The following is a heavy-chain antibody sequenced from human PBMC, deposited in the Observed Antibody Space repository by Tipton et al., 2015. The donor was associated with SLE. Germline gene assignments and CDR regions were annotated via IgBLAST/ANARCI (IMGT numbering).Heavy chain of an antibody. Sequence: QVQLVQSGDEMKKAGASVKVSCKASGYTFTDYYMHWVRQAPGQGLEWMGWINSNSGGTNYAQNFQGRVTMTRDTAISTAYMELSRLTSDDTAVYYCTRDRHMDVWGKGTTVTVSS. D-gene: IGHD6-6*01. CDR3: TRDRHMDV. V-gene: IGHV1-2*02. J-gene: IGHJ6*03. CDR2: INSNSGGT. CDR1: GYTFTDYY.